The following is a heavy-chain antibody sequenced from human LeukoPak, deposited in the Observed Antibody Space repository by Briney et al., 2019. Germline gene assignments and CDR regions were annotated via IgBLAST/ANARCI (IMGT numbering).Heavy chain of an antibody. CDR1: GGTFSSSA. CDR3: AMGYDSSGYYSIFDY. D-gene: IGHD3-22*01. CDR2: IIPIFGTA. Sequence: ASVKVSCKASGGTFSSSAISWVRQAPGQGLEWMGGIIPIFGTANYAQKFQGRVTITADESTSTAYMELSSLRSEDTAVYYCAMGYDSSGYYSIFDYWGQGTLVTVSS. J-gene: IGHJ4*02. V-gene: IGHV1-69*13.